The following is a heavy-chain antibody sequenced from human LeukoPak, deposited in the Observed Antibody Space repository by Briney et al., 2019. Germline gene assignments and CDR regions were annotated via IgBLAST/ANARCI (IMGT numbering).Heavy chain of an antibody. CDR2: IKQDGSEK. D-gene: IGHD1-26*01. V-gene: IGHV3-7*01. J-gene: IGHJ4*02. Sequence: GGSLRLSCAASGFTFSSYWMGWVRQAPGKGLEWVANIKQDGSEKYYVDSVKGRFTISRDNAKNSLYLQMNSLRAEDTAVYYCARLVGATTGSFVAFDYWGQGTLVTVSS. CDR3: ARLVGATTGSFVAFDY. CDR1: GFTFSSYW.